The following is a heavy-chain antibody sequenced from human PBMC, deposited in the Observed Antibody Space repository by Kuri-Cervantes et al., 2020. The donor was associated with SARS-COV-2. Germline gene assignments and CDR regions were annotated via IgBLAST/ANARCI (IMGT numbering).Heavy chain of an antibody. J-gene: IGHJ4*02. D-gene: IGHD3-3*01. CDR1: GGSISSSSYY. Sequence: SETLSLTYTVSGGSISSSSYYWGWIRQPPGKGLEWIGSIYYSGSTYYNPSLKSRVTISVDTSKNQFSLKLSSVTAADTAVYYCARHVRPEITIFGVVITADYFDYWGQGTLVTVSS. V-gene: IGHV4-39*01. CDR2: IYYSGST. CDR3: ARHVRPEITIFGVVITADYFDY.